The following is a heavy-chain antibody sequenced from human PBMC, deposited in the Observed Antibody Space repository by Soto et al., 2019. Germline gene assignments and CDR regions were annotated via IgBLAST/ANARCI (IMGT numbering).Heavy chain of an antibody. CDR2: ISSSSTTI. CDR3: ARDTPGPVAAAGDC. J-gene: IGHJ4*02. D-gene: IGHD6-13*01. V-gene: IGHV3-48*01. CDR1: GFTFSSYS. Sequence: EVQLVESGGGLVQPGGSLRLSCAASGFTFSSYSMNWVRQAPGKGLEWISYISSSSTTIYYADSVKGRFTISRDNAKNSQYLQMNSLRAEDTAVYYCARDTPGPVAAAGDCWGQGTLVTVSS.